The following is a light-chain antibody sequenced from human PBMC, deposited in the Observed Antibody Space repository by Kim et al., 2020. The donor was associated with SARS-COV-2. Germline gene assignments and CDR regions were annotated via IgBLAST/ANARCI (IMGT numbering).Light chain of an antibody. CDR2: SYN. Sequence: QSVLTQPPSASGTPGQRVTISCSGGSSNIGRHTVNWYRQLTGTAPKLLINSYNQRPSGVPDRFSVSKSGTSASLAISGLQSEDEADYHCASWDDSLNVVVFGGGTQLSVL. CDR1: SSNIGRHT. CDR3: ASWDDSLNVVV. J-gene: IGLJ2*01. V-gene: IGLV1-44*01.